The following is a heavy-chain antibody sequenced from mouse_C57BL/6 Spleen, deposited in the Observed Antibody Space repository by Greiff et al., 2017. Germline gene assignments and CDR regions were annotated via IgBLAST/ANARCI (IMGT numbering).Heavy chain of an antibody. V-gene: IGHV1-19*01. Sequence: EVQLQQSGPVLVKPGASVKMSCKASGYTFTDYYMNWVKQSHGKSLEWIGVINPYNGGTSYNQKFKGKATLPVDKSSSTAYMELNSLTSEDSAVYYCARDYSNGGFDYWGQGTTLTVSS. CDR2: INPYNGGT. J-gene: IGHJ2*01. D-gene: IGHD2-5*01. CDR1: GYTFTDYY. CDR3: ARDYSNGGFDY.